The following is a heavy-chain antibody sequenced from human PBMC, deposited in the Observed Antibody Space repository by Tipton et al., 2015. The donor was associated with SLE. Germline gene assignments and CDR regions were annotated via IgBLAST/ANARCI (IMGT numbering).Heavy chain of an antibody. CDR3: ARVNSPTAAGTGYYFDY. CDR1: GGSISSGGYS. J-gene: IGHJ4*02. CDR2: IYHSGST. Sequence: TLSLTCTVSGGSISSGGYSWSWIRQPPGKGLEWIGYIYHSGSTYYNPSLKSRVTISVDRSKNQFSLKLSSVTAADTAVYYCARVNSPTAAGTGYYFDYWGQGTLVTVSS. V-gene: IGHV4-30-2*01. D-gene: IGHD6-13*01.